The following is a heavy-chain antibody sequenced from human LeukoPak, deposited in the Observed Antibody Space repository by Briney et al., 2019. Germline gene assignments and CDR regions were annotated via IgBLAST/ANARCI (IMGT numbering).Heavy chain of an antibody. CDR2: INPNSGGT. CDR1: GYTFTGYY. J-gene: IGHJ4*02. V-gene: IGHV1-2*02. Sequence: ASVKVSCKASGYTFTGYYMHWVRQAPGQGLEWMGWINPNSGGTNYAQKFQGRVTMTRDTSISTAYMELSRLRSDDTAVYYCARGEVVPAAMDHGGDYWGQGPLVTVSS. D-gene: IGHD2-2*01. CDR3: ARGEVVPAAMDHGGDY.